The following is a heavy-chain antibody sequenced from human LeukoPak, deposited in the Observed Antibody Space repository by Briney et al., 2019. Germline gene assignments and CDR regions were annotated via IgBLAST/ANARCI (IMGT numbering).Heavy chain of an antibody. D-gene: IGHD3-10*01. CDR2: IIPILGIA. Sequence: ASVKVSCKASGGTFSSYTISWVRQAPGQGLEWMGRIIPILGIANYAQKFQGRVTITADKSTSTAYMELSSLRSEDTAVYYCARGSVTGYYYYYYGMDVWGQGTTVTGSS. CDR3: ARGSVTGYYYYYYGMDV. CDR1: GGTFSSYT. V-gene: IGHV1-69*02. J-gene: IGHJ6*02.